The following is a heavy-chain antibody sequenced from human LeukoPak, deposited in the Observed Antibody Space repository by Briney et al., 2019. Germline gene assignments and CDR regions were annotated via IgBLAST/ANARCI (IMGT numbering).Heavy chain of an antibody. Sequence: GGSLRLSCAASGFPFSTYWMHWVRQAPGKGLMWVSRINGEGSSTSYGDSVKGRFTISRDNSKSTLYLQMNSLRVEDTAVYYCALAYSYGRDAFDIWGQGTMVTVSS. V-gene: IGHV3-74*01. D-gene: IGHD5-18*01. CDR2: INGEGSST. CDR1: GFPFSTYW. J-gene: IGHJ3*02. CDR3: ALAYSYGRDAFDI.